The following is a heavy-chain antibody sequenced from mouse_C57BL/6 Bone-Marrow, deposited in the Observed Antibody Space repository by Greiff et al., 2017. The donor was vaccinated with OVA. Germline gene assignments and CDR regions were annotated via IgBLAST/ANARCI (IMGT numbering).Heavy chain of an antibody. Sequence: VQLQESGPELVKPGASVKISCKASGYSFTSYYIHWVKQRPGQGLEWIGWIYPGSGNTKYNEKFKGKATLTADTSSSTAYMQLSSLTSEDSAVYYCARRELYYYFDYWGQGTTLTVSS. CDR3: ARRELYYYFDY. CDR2: IYPGSGNT. D-gene: IGHD1-1*01. V-gene: IGHV1-66*01. CDR1: GYSFTSYY. J-gene: IGHJ2*01.